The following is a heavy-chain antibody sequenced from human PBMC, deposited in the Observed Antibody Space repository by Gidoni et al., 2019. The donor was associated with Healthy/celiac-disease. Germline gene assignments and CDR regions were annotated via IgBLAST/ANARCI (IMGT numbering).Heavy chain of an antibody. CDR2: ISWNSGSI. CDR3: AKSHYSSPTSGFDY. Sequence: EVQLVESGGGLVQPGRSLRLSCAASGFTFDDYAMHWVRQAPGKGLEWVSGISWNSGSIGYADSVKGRFTISRDNAKNSLYLQMNSLRAEDTALYYCAKSHYSSPTSGFDYWGQGTLVTVSS. J-gene: IGHJ4*02. V-gene: IGHV3-9*01. CDR1: GFTFDDYA. D-gene: IGHD6-13*01.